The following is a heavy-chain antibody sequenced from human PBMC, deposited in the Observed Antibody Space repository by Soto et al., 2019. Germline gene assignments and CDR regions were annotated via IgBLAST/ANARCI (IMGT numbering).Heavy chain of an antibody. J-gene: IGHJ4*02. CDR3: AKEQVGDSSSSLDY. CDR2: MSWNSGSI. V-gene: IGHV3-9*01. D-gene: IGHD6-6*01. CDR1: GFTFDDYA. Sequence: EVQLVESGGGLVQPGRSLRLSCAASGFTFDDYAMHWVRQAPGKGLEWVSGMSWNSGSIGYAYSVKGRFTITRDNAKNSLYLPMNSLRAEATALYYCAKEQVGDSSSSLDYWGQGTLVTVSS.